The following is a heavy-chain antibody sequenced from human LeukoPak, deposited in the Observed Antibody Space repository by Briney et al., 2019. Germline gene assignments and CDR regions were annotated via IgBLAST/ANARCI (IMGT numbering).Heavy chain of an antibody. CDR1: GGSINSYY. J-gene: IGHJ6*03. Sequence: PSETLSLTCAVSGGSINSYYWSWIRQPPGKGLEWIGYIYYTGGETNYNPSLKSRLTISVDTSKNQFSLKLSSVTAADTAVYYCARGPNGMSYSSGWYGSYYYSYYMDVWGKGTTVTVSS. V-gene: IGHV4-59*08. D-gene: IGHD6-19*01. CDR2: IYYTGGET. CDR3: ARGPNGMSYSSGWYGSYYYSYYMDV.